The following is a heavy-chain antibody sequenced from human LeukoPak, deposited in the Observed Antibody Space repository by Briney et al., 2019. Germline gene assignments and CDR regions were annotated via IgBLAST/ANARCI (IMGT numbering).Heavy chain of an antibody. CDR3: ASGTRYSSSWPYYYGMDV. D-gene: IGHD6-13*01. J-gene: IGHJ6*02. Sequence: ASVKVSCKASGYTFTSYGISWVGQAPGQGLEWMGWISAYNGNTNYAQKLQGRVTMTTDTSTSTAYMELRSLRSDDTAVYYCASGTRYSSSWPYYYGMDVWGQGTTVTVSS. CDR1: GYTFTSYG. CDR2: ISAYNGNT. V-gene: IGHV1-18*01.